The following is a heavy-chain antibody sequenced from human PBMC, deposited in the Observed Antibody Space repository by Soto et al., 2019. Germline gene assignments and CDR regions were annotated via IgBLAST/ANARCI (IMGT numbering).Heavy chain of an antibody. CDR1: GGSISSYY. Sequence: QVPLQQSGPGLVKPSETLSLTCTVSGGSISSYYWSWIRQPPGKGLDWIGYIYYTEKTNYNPSLKSRVTISVDTSKNQFSLKLRSVTAADTGVYFCARARFQLLHPYYYGMDVWGQGTAVTVSS. D-gene: IGHD2-15*01. CDR3: ARARFQLLHPYYYGMDV. J-gene: IGHJ6*02. V-gene: IGHV4-59*01. CDR2: IYYTEKT.